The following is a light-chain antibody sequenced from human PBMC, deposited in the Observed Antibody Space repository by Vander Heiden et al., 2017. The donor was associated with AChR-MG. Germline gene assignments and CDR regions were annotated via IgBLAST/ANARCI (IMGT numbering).Light chain of an antibody. Sequence: SALPHPPPASGSPGQSVTISCTGTSSDVGGYNYVSWYQQHPGKAPKLMIYEVSKRPSGVPDRFSGSKSGNTASLTVSGLQAEDEADYYCSSYAGSNTWVFGGGTKLTVL. J-gene: IGLJ3*02. CDR2: EVS. CDR3: SSYAGSNTWV. V-gene: IGLV2-8*01. CDR1: SSDVGGYNY.